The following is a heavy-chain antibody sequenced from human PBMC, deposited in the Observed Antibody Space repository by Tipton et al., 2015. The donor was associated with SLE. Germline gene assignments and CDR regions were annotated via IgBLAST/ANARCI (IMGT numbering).Heavy chain of an antibody. CDR2: INHSGST. J-gene: IGHJ6*02. CDR3: ARDSGGMATMGGMDV. D-gene: IGHD5-24*01. V-gene: IGHV4-34*01. Sequence: TLSLTCAVYGGSFSGYYWSWIRQPPGKGLEWIGEINHSGSTYYNPSLKSRVTISVDRSKNQFSLKLSSVTAADTAVYYCARDSGGMATMGGMDVWGQGTTVTVSS. CDR1: GGSFSGYY.